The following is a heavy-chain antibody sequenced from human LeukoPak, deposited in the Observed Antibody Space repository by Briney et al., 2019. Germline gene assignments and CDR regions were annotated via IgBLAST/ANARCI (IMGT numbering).Heavy chain of an antibody. V-gene: IGHV4-61*05. CDR1: GGSISSSSYY. Sequence: SETLSLTCTVSGGSISSSSYYWSWIRQPPGKGLEWIGYISYSGSTNYNPSLKSRVTISVDTSKNQFSLKLSSVTAADTAVYYCARHYPRWYFDYWGQGTLVTVSS. D-gene: IGHD3-10*01. J-gene: IGHJ4*02. CDR3: ARHYPRWYFDY. CDR2: ISYSGST.